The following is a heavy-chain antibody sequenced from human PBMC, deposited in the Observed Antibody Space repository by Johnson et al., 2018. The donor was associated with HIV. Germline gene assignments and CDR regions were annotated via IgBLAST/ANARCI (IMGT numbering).Heavy chain of an antibody. J-gene: IGHJ3*02. CDR3: ARDPEGYSGYDFGDAFDI. D-gene: IGHD5-12*01. CDR2: ISYDGSNK. CDR1: GFTFSSYA. V-gene: IGHV3-30-3*01. Sequence: QVLLVESGGGVVQPGRSLRLSCAASGFTFSSYAMHWVRQAPGKGLEWVAVISYDGSNKYYADSVKGRFTISRDNSKNTLYLQMNSLRAEDTAVYYCARDPEGYSGYDFGDAFDIWGQGTMVTVSS.